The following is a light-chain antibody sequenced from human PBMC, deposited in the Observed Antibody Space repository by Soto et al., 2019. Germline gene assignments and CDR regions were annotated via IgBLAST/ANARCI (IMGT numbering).Light chain of an antibody. CDR2: KAS. V-gene: IGKV1-5*03. J-gene: IGKJ3*01. Sequence: DIQMTQSPSTLSASVGDRVTITCRASQSISSWLAWYQQKPGKAPKLLIYKASSLESGVPSRFSGSGSGTEFTLTISSLQHDDFATYYCHQYNSGGFTFGPGTKVDIK. CDR3: HQYNSGGFT. CDR1: QSISSW.